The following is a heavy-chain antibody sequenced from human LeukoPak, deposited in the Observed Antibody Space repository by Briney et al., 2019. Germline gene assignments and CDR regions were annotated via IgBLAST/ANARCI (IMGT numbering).Heavy chain of an antibody. CDR2: ISAYNGNT. Sequence: GASVKVSCKASGYTFTSYGISWVRQAPGQGLEWMGWISAYNGNTNYAQKLQGRVTMTTDTSTSTAYMELRSLRSDDTAVYYCARARAGIAAAGVFDYWGQGTPVTVSS. V-gene: IGHV1-18*01. D-gene: IGHD6-13*01. CDR3: ARARAGIAAAGVFDY. CDR1: GYTFTSYG. J-gene: IGHJ4*02.